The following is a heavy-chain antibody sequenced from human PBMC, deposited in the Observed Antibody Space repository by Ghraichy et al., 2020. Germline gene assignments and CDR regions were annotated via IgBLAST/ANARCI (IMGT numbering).Heavy chain of an antibody. CDR3: ARDPLLGYCSGGSCYEGAFDI. D-gene: IGHD2-15*01. V-gene: IGHV4-59*01. Sequence: SCTVSVGTISSYYWSWIRQPPAKGLEWIGYIYYSGSTNYNPSLKSRVTISVDTSKNQFSLKLSSVTAADTAVYYCARDPLLGYCSGGSCYEGAFDIWGQGTMVTVSS. CDR1: VGTISSYY. J-gene: IGHJ3*02. CDR2: IYYSGST.